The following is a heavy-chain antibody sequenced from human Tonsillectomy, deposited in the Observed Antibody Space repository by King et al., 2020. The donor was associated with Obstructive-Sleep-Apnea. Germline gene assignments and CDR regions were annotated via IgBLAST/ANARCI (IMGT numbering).Heavy chain of an antibody. CDR3: SGLVAITLFDF. D-gene: IGHD2-21*01. CDR1: GDSISSGHW. J-gene: IGHJ4*01. Sequence: VQLQESGPGLVKPSGTLSLTCVVSGDSISSGHWWSWVRQPPGKGLQWIGEIYHSGSINYNPSLKSRVTISVDKSKNQFSLKLRFVTAADTAVYFCSGLVAITLFDFRGQGTLVTRSS. V-gene: IGHV4-4*02. CDR2: IYHSGSI.